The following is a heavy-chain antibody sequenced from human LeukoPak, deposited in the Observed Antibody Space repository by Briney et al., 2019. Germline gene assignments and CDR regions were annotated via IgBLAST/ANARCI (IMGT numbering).Heavy chain of an antibody. CDR3: ARDRLRFVY. Sequence: PSETLSLTCTVSGGSISSSSYYWGWIRQPPGKGLEWIGTIYYSGSTYYNPSLKSRVTISVDTSKNQFSLKLSSVTAADTVVYYCARDRLRFVYWGQGTLVTVSS. V-gene: IGHV4-39*07. CDR1: GGSISSSSYY. CDR2: IYYSGST. J-gene: IGHJ4*02.